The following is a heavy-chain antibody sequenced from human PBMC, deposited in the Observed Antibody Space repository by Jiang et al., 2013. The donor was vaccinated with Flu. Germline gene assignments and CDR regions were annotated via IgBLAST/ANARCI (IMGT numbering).Heavy chain of an antibody. CDR2: ISSSSSYI. V-gene: IGHV3-21*01. Sequence: VQLLESGGGLVKPGGSLRLSCAASGFTFSSYSMNWVRQAPGKGLEWVSSISSSSSYIYYADSVKGRFTISRDNAKNSLYLQMNSLRAEDTAVYYCARDDGYCSGGSCPISYYYGMDVWGKGTTVTVSS. CDR1: GFTFSSYS. D-gene: IGHD2-15*01. CDR3: ARDDGYCSGGSCPISYYYGMDV. J-gene: IGHJ6*04.